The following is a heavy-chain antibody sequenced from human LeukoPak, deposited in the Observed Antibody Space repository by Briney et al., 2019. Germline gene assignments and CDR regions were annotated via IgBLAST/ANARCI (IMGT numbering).Heavy chain of an antibody. J-gene: IGHJ6*03. V-gene: IGHV3-11*04. D-gene: IGHD1-26*01. CDR1: GFTFSSYA. Sequence: GGSLRLSCAASGFTFSSYAMSWIRQAPGKGLEWVSYIGSTIYYADSVKGRFTISRDNAKNSLYLQMISLRAEDTAVYYCARDRGIVGTTGYYYMDVWGKGTTVTVS. CDR3: ARDRGIVGTTGYYYMDV. CDR2: IGSTI.